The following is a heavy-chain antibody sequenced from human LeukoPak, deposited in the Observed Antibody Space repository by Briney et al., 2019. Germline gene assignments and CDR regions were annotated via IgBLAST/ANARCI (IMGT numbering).Heavy chain of an antibody. V-gene: IGHV2-70*04. CDR2: IDWDDDK. J-gene: IGHJ4*02. CDR1: GFSLSTSGMR. Sequence: SGPALVKPTQTLTLTCTFSGFSLSTSGMRVSWIRQPPGKALEWLARIDWDDDKFYSTSLKTRLTISKDTSKNQVVLTVTNMDPVDTATYYCARIGSYGDYGPYYFDYWGQGTLVTVSS. CDR3: ARIGSYGDYGPYYFDY. D-gene: IGHD4-17*01.